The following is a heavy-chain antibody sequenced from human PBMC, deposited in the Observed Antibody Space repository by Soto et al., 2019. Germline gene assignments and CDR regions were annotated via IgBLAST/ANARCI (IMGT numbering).Heavy chain of an antibody. CDR3: ARVITIFGVARGGDYYYYGMDV. J-gene: IGHJ6*02. D-gene: IGHD3-3*01. V-gene: IGHV1-69*01. CDR2: IIPIFGTA. CDR1: GGTFSSYA. Sequence: QVQLVQSGAEVKKPGSSVKVSCKASGGTFSSYAISWVRQAPGQGLEWMGGIIPIFGTANYAQKFQGRVTITADESTSTAYMELSSLRSEDTAVYYCARVITIFGVARGGDYYYYGMDVWGQGITVTVSS.